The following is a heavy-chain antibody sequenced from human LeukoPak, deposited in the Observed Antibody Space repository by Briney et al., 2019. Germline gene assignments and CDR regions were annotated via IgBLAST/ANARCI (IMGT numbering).Heavy chain of an antibody. CDR3: ARVSGRYYYDSSGSAVYYYYMDV. J-gene: IGHJ6*03. Sequence: PSETLSLTCTVSGGSISSSSYYWGWIRQPPGKGLEWIGSIYYSGSTWSSLKSRVTISVDTSKNQFSLKLSSVTAADTAVYYCARVSGRYYYDSSGSAVYYYYMDVWGKGTTVTISS. V-gene: IGHV4-39*07. CDR1: GGSISSSSYY. D-gene: IGHD3-22*01. CDR2: IYYSGST.